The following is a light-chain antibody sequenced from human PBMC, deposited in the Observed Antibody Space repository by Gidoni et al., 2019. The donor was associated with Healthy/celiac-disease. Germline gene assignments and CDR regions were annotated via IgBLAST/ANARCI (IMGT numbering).Light chain of an antibody. CDR3: QQYGSSLLT. CDR2: GAS. Sequence: VLTQPPGTRSLSPGERATLSCRASQSVSSSYLAWYQQKPGQAPRLLIYGASSRATGIPDRFSGSGSGTDFTLTISRLEPEDFAVYYCQQYGSSLLTFGGGTKVEIK. V-gene: IGKV3-20*01. J-gene: IGKJ4*01. CDR1: QSVSSSY.